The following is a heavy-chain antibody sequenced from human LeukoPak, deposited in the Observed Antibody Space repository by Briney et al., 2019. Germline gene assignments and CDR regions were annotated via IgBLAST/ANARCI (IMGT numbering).Heavy chain of an antibody. V-gene: IGHV3-15*01. CDR1: GFTFSGSA. D-gene: IGHD3-22*01. J-gene: IGHJ4*02. CDR3: TTELDIRPNHY. Sequence: GGSLRLSCAASGFTFSGSAMHWVRQASGKGLEWVGRIKRRSDGGTTDYAAPVKGRFTISRDDSKNTLYLQMNSLKSEDTAVYYCTTELDIRPNHYWGQGTLVTVSS. CDR2: IKRRSDGGTT.